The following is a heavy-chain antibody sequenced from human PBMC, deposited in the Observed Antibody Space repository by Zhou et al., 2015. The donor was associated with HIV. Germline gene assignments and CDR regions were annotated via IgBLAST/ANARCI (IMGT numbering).Heavy chain of an antibody. J-gene: IGHJ4*02. V-gene: IGHV1-2*04. CDR2: INPNSGGT. CDR1: GYMFTGYY. D-gene: IGHD2-15*01. CDR3: ARERGRYCSGGSCYIDY. Sequence: QVQLVQSGAEVKKPGASVKVSCKASGYMFTGYYIHWVRQVPGQGLEWMGWINPNSGGTNYTQKFQGWVTMTRDTSITTAYMELSRLRSDDTAVYYCARERGRYCSGGSCYIDYVGPGEPWSPSP.